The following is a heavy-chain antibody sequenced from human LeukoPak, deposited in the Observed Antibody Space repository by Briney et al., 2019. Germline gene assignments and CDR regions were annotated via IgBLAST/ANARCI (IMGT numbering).Heavy chain of an antibody. CDR3: AKSRGLELRGH. D-gene: IGHD1-7*01. CDR2: ISYDGSNK. J-gene: IGHJ4*02. Sequence: PGRSLRLSCAASGFTFSSYGMHWVRQAPGKGLEWVAVISYDGSNKYYADSVKGRFTISRDNSKNTLYLQMNSLRAEDTAVYYCAKSRGLELRGHWGQGTLVTVSS. V-gene: IGHV3-30*18. CDR1: GFTFSSYG.